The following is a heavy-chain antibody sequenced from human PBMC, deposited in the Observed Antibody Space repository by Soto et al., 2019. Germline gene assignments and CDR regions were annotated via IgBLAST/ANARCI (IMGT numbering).Heavy chain of an antibody. D-gene: IGHD6-25*01. CDR2: IYYSGST. V-gene: IGHV4-61*01. CDR3: ARRIAAAGYNRNWFDP. J-gene: IGHJ5*02. Sequence: PSETLSLTCTVSVGSFSSGSYYWSWIRQPPGKGLEWIGYIYYSGSTNYNPSLKSRVTISVDTSKNQFSLKLSSVTAADTAVYYCARRIAAAGYNRNWFDPWGQGTLVTVSS. CDR1: VGSFSSGSYY.